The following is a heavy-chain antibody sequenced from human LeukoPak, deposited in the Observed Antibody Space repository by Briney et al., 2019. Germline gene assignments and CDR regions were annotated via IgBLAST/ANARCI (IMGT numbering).Heavy chain of an antibody. V-gene: IGHV3-15*07. Sequence: GGSLRLSCAASGFTFSSYYMNWVRKAPGKGLEWLGRIRSKTDGETIDYAAPVKGRFTISRDDSETTLYLQMNSLKPEDTGVYYCTTNTVTKDGLDVWGQGTTVTVSS. CDR3: TTNTVTKDGLDV. CDR2: IRSKTDGETI. D-gene: IGHD4-17*01. CDR1: GFTFSSYY. J-gene: IGHJ6*02.